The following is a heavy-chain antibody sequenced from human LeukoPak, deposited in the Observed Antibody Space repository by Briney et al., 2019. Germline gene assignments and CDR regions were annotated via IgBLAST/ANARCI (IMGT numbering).Heavy chain of an antibody. V-gene: IGHV3-30*18. CDR2: ISYDGSNK. CDR1: GFTFSSYG. Sequence: QPGRSLRLSCAASGFTFSSYGMHWVRQAPGKGLEWVAVISYDGSNKYYADSVKGRFTISRDNSKNTLYLQMNSLRAEDTAVYYCAKDRDSSGYYLTDLDYWGQGTLVTVSS. J-gene: IGHJ4*02. CDR3: AKDRDSSGYYLTDLDY. D-gene: IGHD3-22*01.